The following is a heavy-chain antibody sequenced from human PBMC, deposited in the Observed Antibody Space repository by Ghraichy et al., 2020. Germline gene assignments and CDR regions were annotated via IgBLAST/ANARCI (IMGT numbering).Heavy chain of an antibody. CDR3: AKDMGWEVGPFDY. J-gene: IGHJ4*02. CDR1: GFTFDDYA. Sequence: SLNISCAASGFTFDDYAMHWVRQVPGKGLEWVSGITWNSGSIGYADSVKGRFTISRDNAKNSLYLQMNSLRAEDTALYYCAKDMGWEVGPFDYWGQGTLVTVSS. CDR2: ITWNSGSI. V-gene: IGHV3-9*01. D-gene: IGHD1-26*01.